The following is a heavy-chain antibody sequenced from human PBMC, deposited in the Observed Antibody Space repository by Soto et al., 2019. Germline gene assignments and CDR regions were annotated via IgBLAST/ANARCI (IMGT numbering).Heavy chain of an antibody. V-gene: IGHV3-23*01. J-gene: IGHJ6*02. D-gene: IGHD5-18*01. CDR1: GFTFSSYA. CDR2: ISGSGGST. CDR3: AKRGGYSYGLGSDYHGMDV. Sequence: GGSLRLSCAASGFTFSSYAMSWVRQAPGKGLDCVSAISGSGGSTYYADSVKGRFTISRDNSKNTLYLQMNSLRAEDTAVYYCAKRGGYSYGLGSDYHGMDVWGQGTTVTVSS.